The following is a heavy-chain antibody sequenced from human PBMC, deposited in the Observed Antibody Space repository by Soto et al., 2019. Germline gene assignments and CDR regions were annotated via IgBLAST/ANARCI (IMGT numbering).Heavy chain of an antibody. D-gene: IGHD3-3*01. CDR1: GFTLSSYS. V-gene: IGHV3-48*01. CDR2: ISSSSTTI. Sequence: EVQLVESGGDLAQPGGSLRVSCAASGFTLSSYSMNWVRQAPGEGLEWVSYISSSSTTIYYADSVKGRFTISRDNAKNSLYLRMNSLRAEDTAVYYCVRGRVVTTPGPNFDYWGQGTLVTVSS. J-gene: IGHJ4*02. CDR3: VRGRVVTTPGPNFDY.